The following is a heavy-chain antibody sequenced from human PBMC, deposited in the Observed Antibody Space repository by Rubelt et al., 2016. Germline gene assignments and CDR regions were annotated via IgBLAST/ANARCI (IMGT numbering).Heavy chain of an antibody. CDR1: GGSISSYY. J-gene: IGHJ4*02. D-gene: IGHD3-22*01. CDR3: ARGKEGLGVTMMDY. Sequence: QVQLQESGPGLVKPSETLSLTCTVSGGSISSYYWSWIRQPPGKGLEWIGEINHSGSTNYNPSLKSRVTISVDTSKNQFSLKLSSVTAADTAVYYCARGKEGLGVTMMDYWGQGTLVTVSS. CDR2: INHSGST. V-gene: IGHV4-59*12.